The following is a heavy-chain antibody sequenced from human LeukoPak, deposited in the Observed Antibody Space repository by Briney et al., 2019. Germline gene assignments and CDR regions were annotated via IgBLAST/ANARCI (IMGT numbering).Heavy chain of an antibody. D-gene: IGHD3-22*01. CDR3: ARSRDRAYDY. J-gene: IGHJ4*02. CDR2: INQDGSGR. V-gene: IGHV3-7*01. CDR1: GITFSPYW. Sequence: GGSLRLSCAASGITFSPYWMSWVRQAPGKGLEWVANINQDGSGRDYVDSVRGRFTISRDNAKNSLYLQMNSLRAEDTAVYYCARSRDRAYDYWGQGTLVTVAS.